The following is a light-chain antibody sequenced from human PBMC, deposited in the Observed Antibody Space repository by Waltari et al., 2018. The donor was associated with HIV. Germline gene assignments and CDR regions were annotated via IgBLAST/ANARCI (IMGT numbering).Light chain of an antibody. V-gene: IGKV3-15*01. Sequence: EVVLTQSPATVSVSPGGRVILSCRASQSVTKNLAWYQQKPGQAPRLVICGASTRAAGVPARFTGRGSGTQFNLTISSLQSEDFAIYYCQQYHNYWTFGQGSK. J-gene: IGKJ1*01. CDR1: QSVTKN. CDR2: GAS. CDR3: QQYHNYWT.